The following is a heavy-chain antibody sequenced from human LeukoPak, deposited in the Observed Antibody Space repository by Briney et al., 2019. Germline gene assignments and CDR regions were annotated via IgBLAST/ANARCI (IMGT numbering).Heavy chain of an antibody. CDR3: ASAYTYASRFVY. J-gene: IGHJ4*02. CDR2: IYTSGGT. D-gene: IGHD5-18*01. Sequence: SETLSLTCTVPGGSISSGDNYWSWIRQPAGMGLEWIGRIYTSGGTNYNPSLKSRVTISEDTSKNQFSLKLSSVTAADTAVYYCASAYTYASRFVYWGQGTLVTVSS. V-gene: IGHV4-61*02. CDR1: GGSISSGDNY.